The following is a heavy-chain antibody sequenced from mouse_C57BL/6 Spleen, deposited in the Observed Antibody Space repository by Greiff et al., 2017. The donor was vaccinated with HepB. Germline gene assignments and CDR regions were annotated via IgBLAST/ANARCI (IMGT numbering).Heavy chain of an antibody. CDR3: ARDLLLYYYAMDY. V-gene: IGHV5-17*01. CDR2: ISSGSSTI. D-gene: IGHD2-1*01. CDR1: GFTFSDYG. J-gene: IGHJ4*01. Sequence: DVHLVESGGGLVKPGGSLKLSCAASGFTFSDYGMHWVRQAPEKGLEWVAYISSGSSTIYYADTVKGRFTISRDNAKNTLFLQMTSLRSEDTAMYYCARDLLLYYYAMDYWGQGTSVTVSS.